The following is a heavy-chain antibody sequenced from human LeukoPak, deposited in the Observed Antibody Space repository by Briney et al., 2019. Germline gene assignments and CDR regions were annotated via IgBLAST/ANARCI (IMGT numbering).Heavy chain of an antibody. Sequence: SETLSLTCTVSGGSISTYYWSWIRQPPGKGPEWIGYIYYTGSTSYNPSLKSRVTTSLDASKNQFSLELNPVTPADTAVYYCARGGNYWPQWWFDPWGRGTLVSVSS. D-gene: IGHD1-26*01. J-gene: IGHJ5*02. CDR3: ARGGNYWPQWWFDP. CDR1: GGSISTYY. V-gene: IGHV4-59*01. CDR2: IYYTGST.